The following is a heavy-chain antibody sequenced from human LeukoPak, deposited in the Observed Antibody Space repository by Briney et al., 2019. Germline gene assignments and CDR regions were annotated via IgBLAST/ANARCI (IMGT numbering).Heavy chain of an antibody. CDR1: GGSISSSSYY. D-gene: IGHD3-3*01. J-gene: IGHJ4*02. CDR3: ARGITIFGVVTDY. Sequence: PSETLSLTCTVSGGSISSSSYYWGWIRQPPGKGLEWIGSIYYSGSTYYNPSLKSRVTISVDTSKRQFSLKLSSVTAADTAVYYCARGITIFGVVTDYWGQGTLVTVSS. CDR2: IYYSGST. V-gene: IGHV4-39*07.